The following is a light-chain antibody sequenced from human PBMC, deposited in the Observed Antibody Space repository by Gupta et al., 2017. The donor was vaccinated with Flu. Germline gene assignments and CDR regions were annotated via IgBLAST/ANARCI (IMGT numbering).Light chain of an antibody. Sequence: DIQMTQSPSSLSASVGDRVTITCRASQSISSYLNWYQQKPGKAPKLLIYAASSLQSGVPSRFSGIGSGTDFTLTISSLQPEDFATYYCQQSYSTPFTFGPGTKVEIK. CDR1: QSISSY. V-gene: IGKV1-39*01. CDR2: AAS. CDR3: QQSYSTPFT. J-gene: IGKJ3*01.